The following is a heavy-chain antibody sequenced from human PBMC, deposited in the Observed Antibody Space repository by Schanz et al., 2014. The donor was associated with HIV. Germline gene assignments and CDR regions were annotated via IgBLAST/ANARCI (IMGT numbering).Heavy chain of an antibody. D-gene: IGHD3-22*01. V-gene: IGHV3-33*03. CDR2: IWYDGTNI. CDR1: GFTFRNFG. Sequence: QEQLVESGGGVVQPGKSLRLSCAASGFTFRNFGMHWVRQAPGKGLEWVAVIWYDGTNIDYADSVKGRFTVSRDNSNNTLYLQMSSLRVEDTAVYYCAKGRGTYSSGYYDPPDYWGQGTLVTVSS. CDR3: AKGRGTYSSGYYDPPDY. J-gene: IGHJ4*02.